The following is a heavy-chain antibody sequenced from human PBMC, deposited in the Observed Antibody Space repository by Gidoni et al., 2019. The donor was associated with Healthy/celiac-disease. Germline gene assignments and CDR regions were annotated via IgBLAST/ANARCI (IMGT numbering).Heavy chain of an antibody. CDR3: ARGSPVVFGVVIEGYGMDV. J-gene: IGHJ6*02. V-gene: IGHV1-8*01. Sequence: QVQLVQSGAEVKKPGASVKVSCKASGYTFTSYDIHWVRQATGQGLEWMGWMNPNSGNTGYAQKFQGRVTMTRNTSISTAYMELSSLRSEDTAVYYCARGSPVVFGVVIEGYGMDVWGQGTTVTVSS. CDR1: GYTFTSYD. CDR2: MNPNSGNT. D-gene: IGHD3-3*01.